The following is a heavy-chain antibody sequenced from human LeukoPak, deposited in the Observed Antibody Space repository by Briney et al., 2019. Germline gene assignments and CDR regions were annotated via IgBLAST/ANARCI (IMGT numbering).Heavy chain of an antibody. V-gene: IGHV3-7*03. CDR2: IKRDGTEK. D-gene: IGHD1-1*01. CDR1: RFTFNTYW. Sequence: GGSLRLSCAVSRFTFNTYWMSWVRQAPGKGLEWVATIKRDGTEKYYVDPVKGRFTISKDNSKNTLYLQMTSLRAEDTAEYYCAKSLFTSATGTGRAFHIWGQGTMVTVSS. CDR3: AKSLFTSATGTGRAFHI. J-gene: IGHJ3*02.